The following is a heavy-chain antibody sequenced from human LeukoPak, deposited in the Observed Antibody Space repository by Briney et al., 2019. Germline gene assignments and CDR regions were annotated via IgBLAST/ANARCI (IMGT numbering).Heavy chain of an antibody. CDR3: ARDHDY. J-gene: IGHJ4*02. CDR1: GFTFSNYE. V-gene: IGHV3-48*03. CDR2: ISGSANTI. Sequence: PGGSLRLSCAASGFTFSNYEMNWVRQAPGKGLEWVSYISGSANTIHYADSVKGRFTISRDNAKNSLYLQMNSLRAEDTALYYCARDHDYWGQGTLVTVSS.